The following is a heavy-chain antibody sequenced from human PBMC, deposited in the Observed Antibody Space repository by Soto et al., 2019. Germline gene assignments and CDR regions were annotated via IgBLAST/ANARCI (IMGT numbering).Heavy chain of an antibody. CDR2: IYYSGST. D-gene: IGHD2-8*01. CDR1: GGSISSGDYY. Sequence: TSETLSLTCTVSGGSISSGDYYWSWIRQPPGKGLEWIGYIYYSGSTYYNPSLKSRVTISVDTSKNQFSLKLSSVTAADTAVYYCARSGYCTNGVCYTPFDYWGQGTLVTVSS. CDR3: ARSGYCTNGVCYTPFDY. J-gene: IGHJ4*02. V-gene: IGHV4-30-4*01.